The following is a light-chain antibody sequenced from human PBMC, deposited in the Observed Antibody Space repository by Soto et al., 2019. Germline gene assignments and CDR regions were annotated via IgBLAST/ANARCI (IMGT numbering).Light chain of an antibody. Sequence: IVLTQSPGTLSLSPGERVTISCRASQSVAGSYLAWYQQKPGQAPRLLIYGASSRATGIPDRFSGSGSGTDFTLTISRLEPEDFAVYYCQQYGSSPRTFGQGTKVDIK. CDR2: GAS. CDR1: QSVAGSY. V-gene: IGKV3-20*01. CDR3: QQYGSSPRT. J-gene: IGKJ1*01.